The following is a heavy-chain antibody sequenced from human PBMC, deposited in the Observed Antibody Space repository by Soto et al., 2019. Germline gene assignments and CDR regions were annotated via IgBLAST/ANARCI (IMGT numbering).Heavy chain of an antibody. CDR3: ASRSSGWYFDY. V-gene: IGHV3-23*01. CDR2: ISGSGGST. Sequence: EVQLLESGGGLVQPGGSLRLSCAASGFTFSSYAMNWVRQGPGKGLEWVSVISGSGGSTYYADSVKGWFTISRDNSKNTLYLQMNSLRAEDTAVYYCASRSSGWYFDYWGQGTLVTVSS. J-gene: IGHJ4*02. D-gene: IGHD6-19*01. CDR1: GFTFSSYA.